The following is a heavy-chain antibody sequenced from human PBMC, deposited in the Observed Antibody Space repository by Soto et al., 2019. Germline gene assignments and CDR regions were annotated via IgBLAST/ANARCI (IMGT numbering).Heavy chain of an antibody. V-gene: IGHV4-4*02. CDR3: ARYDYGSGDDYNIDY. J-gene: IGHJ4*02. D-gene: IGHD3-10*01. Sequence: QVQLQESGPGLVKPSGTLSLTCAVSGASIISMNWWSWVRQPPGKGLEWIVEIQHSGSTNYNPSLMSQVTISVDKYKNQFSLKLTSVTAADTAVYYCARYDYGSGDDYNIDYWGQGTLVTVSS. CDR1: GASIISMNW. CDR2: IQHSGST.